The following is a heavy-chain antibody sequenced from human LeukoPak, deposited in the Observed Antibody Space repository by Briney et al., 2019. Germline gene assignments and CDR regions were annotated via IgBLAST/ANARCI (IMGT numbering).Heavy chain of an antibody. CDR2: ISISSSYI. CDR3: ARVAAADPYYYYYMDV. D-gene: IGHD6-13*01. V-gene: IGHV3-21*01. CDR1: GFTFSSYR. Sequence: GRPLRLSCAASGFTFSSYRMNSVRQAPGKGLGWATSISISSSYIYYADSVKGRFTSSRDNAKNSLYLQMNSLRAEDTAVYYCARVAAADPYYYYYMDVWGKGTTVTVSS. J-gene: IGHJ6*03.